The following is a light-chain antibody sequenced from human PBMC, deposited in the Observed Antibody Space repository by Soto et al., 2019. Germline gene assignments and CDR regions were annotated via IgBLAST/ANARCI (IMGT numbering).Light chain of an antibody. CDR3: LQDYNYPWT. CDR1: QGIRND. J-gene: IGKJ1*01. Sequence: QMTQSPSSLSAPVPHCVAITWRASQGIRNDLGWYQQKPGKAPKLLIYAASSLQSGVPSRFSGSGSGTDFTLTISSLQPEDFATYYCLQDYNYPWTFGQGTKVDIK. CDR2: AAS. V-gene: IGKV1-6*01.